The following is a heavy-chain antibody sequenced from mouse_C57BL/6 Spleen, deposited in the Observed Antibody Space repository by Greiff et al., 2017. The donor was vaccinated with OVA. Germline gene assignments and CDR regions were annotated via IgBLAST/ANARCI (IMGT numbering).Heavy chain of an antibody. J-gene: IGHJ2*01. D-gene: IGHD1-1*01. V-gene: IGHV1-82*01. CDR3: ARGYYGSSYGYYFDY. CDR2: IYPGDGDT. CDR1: GYAFSSSW. Sequence: QVQLQQSGPELVKPGASVKISCKASGYAFSSSWMNWVKQRPGKGLEWIGRIYPGDGDTNYNGKFKGKATLTADKSSSTAYMQLSSLTSEDSAVYFCARGYYGSSYGYYFDYWGQGTTLTVSS.